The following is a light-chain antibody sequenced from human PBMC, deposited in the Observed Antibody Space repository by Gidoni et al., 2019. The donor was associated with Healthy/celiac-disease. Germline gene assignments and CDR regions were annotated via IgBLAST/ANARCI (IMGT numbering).Light chain of an antibody. V-gene: IGKV1-5*03. Sequence: DIQMTQSPSTLSASVGDRVTITCRASQSISSWLAWYQQKPGKAPKLLIYKASSLESGVPSRFSGSGFGTEFTLTISSLQPDDCATYYCQQYNSYSRTFGQGTKVEIK. CDR1: QSISSW. J-gene: IGKJ1*01. CDR2: KAS. CDR3: QQYNSYSRT.